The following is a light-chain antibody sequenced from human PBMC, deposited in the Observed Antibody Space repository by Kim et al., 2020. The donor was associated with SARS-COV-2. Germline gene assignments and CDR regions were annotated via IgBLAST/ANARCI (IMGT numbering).Light chain of an antibody. CDR3: QAWDSSTGYG. J-gene: IGLJ1*01. Sequence: SYELTQPPSVSVSPGQTASITCSGDKLGYKYACWYQQKSGQSPVLVIYQDSQRPSGIPERFSGSNSGNTATLTISGTQAMDEADYYCQAWDSSTGYGFGT. CDR2: QDS. V-gene: IGLV3-1*01. CDR1: KLGYKY.